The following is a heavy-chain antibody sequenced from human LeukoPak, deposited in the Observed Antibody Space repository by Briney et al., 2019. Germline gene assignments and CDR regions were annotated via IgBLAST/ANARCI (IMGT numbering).Heavy chain of an antibody. V-gene: IGHV5-51*01. D-gene: IGHD3-10*01. CDR3: ARVSGPSGTYYANWFDP. J-gene: IGHJ5*02. Sequence: GESLKISCKISGYTFTNYWIGWVRQVPGKGLEWMGIIYPADSVTRYNPSFQGQVTISVDKSISTAYLQWSSLKASDTAMYYCARVSGPSGTYYANWFDPWGQGTLVTVSS. CDR2: IYPADSVT. CDR1: GYTFTNYW.